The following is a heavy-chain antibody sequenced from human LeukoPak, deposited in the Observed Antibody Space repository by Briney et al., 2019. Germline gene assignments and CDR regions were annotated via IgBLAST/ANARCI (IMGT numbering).Heavy chain of an antibody. D-gene: IGHD1-26*01. CDR1: GGSISSSSHY. CDR3: ARQFSGSSIIDY. J-gene: IGHJ4*02. V-gene: IGHV4-39*01. Sequence: PSETLSLTCTVSGGSISSSSHYWAWIRQPPGKGLEWIGNIYYSGSAYYSPSLKSRVTISVDTSKNRFSLKLNSVTAADTATYYCARQFSGSSIIDYWGQGTLVTVSS. CDR2: IYYSGSA.